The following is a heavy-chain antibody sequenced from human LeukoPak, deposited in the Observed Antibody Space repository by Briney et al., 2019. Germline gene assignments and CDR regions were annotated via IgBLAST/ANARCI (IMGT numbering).Heavy chain of an antibody. J-gene: IGHJ4*02. V-gene: IGHV3-30*18. Sequence: LRLSCAASGFTFSSYGMHWVRRAPGKGLEWVAVISYDGSNKYYADSVKGRFTISRDNSKNTLYLQMNSLRAEDTAVYYCAKASVRSSGWYFINYWGQGTLVTVSS. CDR3: AKASVRSSGWYFINY. CDR1: GFTFSSYG. D-gene: IGHD6-19*01. CDR2: ISYDGSNK.